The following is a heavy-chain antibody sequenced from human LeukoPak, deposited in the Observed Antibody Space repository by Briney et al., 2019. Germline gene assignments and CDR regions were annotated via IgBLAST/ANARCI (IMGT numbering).Heavy chain of an antibody. Sequence: GGSLRLSCAASGFTFNTYTMNWVRQAPGKGLEWVANIKQDGSEKYYVDSVKGRFTISRDNAKNSLYLQMNSLRAEDTAVYYCARGKLRVDYWGQGTLVTVSS. CDR3: ARGKLRVDY. D-gene: IGHD1-7*01. V-gene: IGHV3-7*03. CDR2: IKQDGSEK. CDR1: GFTFNTYT. J-gene: IGHJ4*02.